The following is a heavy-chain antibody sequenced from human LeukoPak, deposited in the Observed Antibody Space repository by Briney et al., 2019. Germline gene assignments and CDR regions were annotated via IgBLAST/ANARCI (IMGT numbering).Heavy chain of an antibody. CDR1: GYTFTGYY. CDR3: ARVVVMLRSNRDY. J-gene: IGHJ4*02. V-gene: IGHV1-2*06. CDR2: INPNSGGT. D-gene: IGHD2-21*01. Sequence: ASVKLSCKASGYTFTGYYMHWVRQAPGQGLEWMGRINPNSGGTNYAQKFQGRVTMTRDTSISTAYMELSRLRSDDTAVYYCARVVVMLRSNRDYWGQGTLVTVSS.